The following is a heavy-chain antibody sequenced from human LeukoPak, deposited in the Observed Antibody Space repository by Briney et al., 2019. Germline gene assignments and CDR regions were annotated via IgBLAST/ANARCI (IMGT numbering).Heavy chain of an antibody. CDR2: ISAYNGNT. V-gene: IGHV1-18*01. D-gene: IGHD3-3*01. J-gene: IGHJ4*02. Sequence: ASVKVSCKASGYTFTSYGISWVRQAPGQGLEWMGWISAYNGNTNYAQKLQGRVTMTTDTSTSTAYMELRSLRSDDTAVYYCARTSPSDYDFWSGYYFRPNYFDYWGQGTLVTASS. CDR1: GYTFTSYG. CDR3: ARTSPSDYDFWSGYYFRPNYFDY.